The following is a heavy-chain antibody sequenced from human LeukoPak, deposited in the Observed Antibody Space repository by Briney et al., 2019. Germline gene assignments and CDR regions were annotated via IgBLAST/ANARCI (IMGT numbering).Heavy chain of an antibody. CDR3: AKRQLGHIDY. J-gene: IGHJ4*02. Sequence: PGRSLRLSCAASGFTFSNYGMHWVRQAPGKGLEWLAVISYDGSNKYYADSVKGRFTISRDNSKNTLHLQMNSLRAEDTAVYYCAKRQLGHIDYWGQGTLVIVSS. D-gene: IGHD6-6*01. CDR2: ISYDGSNK. V-gene: IGHV3-30*18. CDR1: GFTFSNYG.